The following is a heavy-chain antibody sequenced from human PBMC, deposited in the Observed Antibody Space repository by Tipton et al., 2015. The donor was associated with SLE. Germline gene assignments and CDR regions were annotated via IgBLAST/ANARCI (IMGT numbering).Heavy chain of an antibody. CDR2: IYYSGRT. J-gene: IGHJ6*02. V-gene: IGHV4-31*01. Sequence: LSLTCTVSGVSISSGGFYWSWIRQHPGKGLEWIGYIYYSGRTYYNPSLKSPVTISVDTSKNLFSLKLSSVTAADTAVYYCARRGYDLGGYYHYAMDVWGQGTTVTVFS. CDR3: ARRGYDLGGYYHYAMDV. CDR1: GVSISSGGFY. D-gene: IGHD2-15*01.